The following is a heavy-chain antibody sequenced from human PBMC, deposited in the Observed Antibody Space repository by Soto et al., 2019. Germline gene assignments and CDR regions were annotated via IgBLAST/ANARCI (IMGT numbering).Heavy chain of an antibody. CDR2: INHSGST. CDR1: GGSFSGYY. D-gene: IGHD3-16*01. J-gene: IGHJ6*02. V-gene: IGHV4-34*01. CDR3: ARGWGRFSPQYYYYSGMDV. Sequence: QVQLQQWGAELLKPSETLSLTCAVYGGSFSGYYWCWIRQPPGKGLEWIGEINHSGSTNYNPSIKSRVTRSVDTSKNQFSLKLSSVTAADTAVYYCARGWGRFSPQYYYYSGMDVWGQGRTVTVSS.